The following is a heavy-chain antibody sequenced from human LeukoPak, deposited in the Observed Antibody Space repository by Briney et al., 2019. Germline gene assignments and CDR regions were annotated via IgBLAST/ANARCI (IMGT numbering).Heavy chain of an antibody. J-gene: IGHJ6*03. D-gene: IGHD3-10*01. V-gene: IGHV5-51*01. CDR3: ARTNMVRGVIIGRATYYMDV. Sequence: GESLKISCKGSGYSFTSYWIGWVRQMPGKGLEWTGIIYPGDSDTRYSPSFQGQVTISADKSISTAYLQWSSLKASDTAMYYCARTNMVRGVIIGRATYYMDVWGKGTTVTVSS. CDR1: GYSFTSYW. CDR2: IYPGDSDT.